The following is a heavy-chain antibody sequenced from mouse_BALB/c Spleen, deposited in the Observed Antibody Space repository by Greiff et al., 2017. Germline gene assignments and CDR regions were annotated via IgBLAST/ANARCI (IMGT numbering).Heavy chain of an antibody. CDR2: IRNKANGYTT. V-gene: IGHV7-3*02. CDR3: ARDNGYSYAMDY. CDR1: GFTFTDYY. Sequence: EVQLVESGGGLVQPGGSLRLSCATSGFTFTDYYMSWVRQPPGKALEWLGFIRNKANGYTTEYSASVKGRFTISRDNSQSILYLQMNTLRAEDSATYYCARDNGYSYAMDYWGQGTSGTVSS. J-gene: IGHJ4*01. D-gene: IGHD2-3*01.